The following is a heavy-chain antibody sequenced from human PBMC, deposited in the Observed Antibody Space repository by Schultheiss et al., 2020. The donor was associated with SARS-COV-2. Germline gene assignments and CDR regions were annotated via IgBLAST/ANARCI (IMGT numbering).Heavy chain of an antibody. J-gene: IGHJ6*02. Sequence: SVKVSCKASGGTFSSYAISWVRQAPGQGLEWMGGIIPIFDTANYAQKFQGRVTITADESTSTAYMELSSLRSEDTAVYYCASIIAARGSYYYYAMDVWGQGTTVTVSS. CDR1: GGTFSSYA. V-gene: IGHV1-69*13. D-gene: IGHD6-6*01. CDR2: IIPIFDTA. CDR3: ASIIAARGSYYYYAMDV.